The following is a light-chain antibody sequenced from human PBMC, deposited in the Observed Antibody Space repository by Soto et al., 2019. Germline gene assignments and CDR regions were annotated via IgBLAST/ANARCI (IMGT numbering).Light chain of an antibody. V-gene: IGKV3-20*01. J-gene: IGKJ2*01. CDR1: QSVSSIY. CDR3: QQYDRSSYT. Sequence: EIVLTQSPGTLSLAAGERATLSCRASQSVSSIYLAWYQQKPGQPPRLLIYGASSRATGIPDRFSGSGSGTDFTLTISRLEPEDFAVYYCQQYDRSSYTFGQGTKLEIK. CDR2: GAS.